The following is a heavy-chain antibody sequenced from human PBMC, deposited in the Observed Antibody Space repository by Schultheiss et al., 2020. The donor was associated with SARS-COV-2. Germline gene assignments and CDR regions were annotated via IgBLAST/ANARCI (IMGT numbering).Heavy chain of an antibody. D-gene: IGHD3-10*01. Sequence: GGSLRLSCAASGFTFSSYGMHWVRQAPGKGLEWVAVISYDGSTKFYADSVKGRFTISRDNSKNTLYLQMNSLRAEDTAVYYCARDCGFGESQPWYYYYGMDVWGQGTTVTVSS. CDR2: ISYDGSTK. CDR1: GFTFSSYG. V-gene: IGHV3-30*19. CDR3: ARDCGFGESQPWYYYYGMDV. J-gene: IGHJ6*02.